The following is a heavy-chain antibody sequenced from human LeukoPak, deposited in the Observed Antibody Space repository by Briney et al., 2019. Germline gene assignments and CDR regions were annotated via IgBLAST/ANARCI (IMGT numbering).Heavy chain of an antibody. Sequence: SETLSLTCSVSNYFITTAYYWGWIRQPPGKGLEWIGSIYHSGRTYQNPSLKSRVAISVDTSKNQFSLNLTSVTAADTAVYYCANHHSGSYAGTVDYWGQGTLVTVSS. J-gene: IGHJ4*02. CDR1: NYFITTAYY. V-gene: IGHV4-38-2*02. D-gene: IGHD1-26*01. CDR2: IYHSGRT. CDR3: ANHHSGSYAGTVDY.